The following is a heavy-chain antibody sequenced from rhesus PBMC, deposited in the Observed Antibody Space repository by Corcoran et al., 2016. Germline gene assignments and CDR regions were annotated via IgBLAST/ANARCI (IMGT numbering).Heavy chain of an antibody. V-gene: IGHV4-65*01. CDR1: VGTISRSTW. J-gene: IGHJ5-1*01. CDR2: ISGSTSTT. D-gene: IGHD3-40*01. CDR3: ARRYGDGFDV. Sequence: QVQLQESGPGLVNHSEPLSLTCVVSVGTISRSTWWTLIRQPPGTGLEWVVHISGSTSTTSYSPSLESVVSISEGTSKSQFSLRLISVTAGATAVYYCARRYGDGFDVWGPGVLVTVSS.